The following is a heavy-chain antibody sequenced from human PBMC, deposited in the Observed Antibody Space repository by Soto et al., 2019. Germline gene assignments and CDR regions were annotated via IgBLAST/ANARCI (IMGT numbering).Heavy chain of an antibody. CDR1: GYSFITYX. Sequence: QVQLVQSGAEVKKPGASVNVSCKASGYSFITYXMHWVRQAPGQGLEWMGVINPSRGTTTYAQKFQDRVTMTRDTSAXTVYMKLSSLRSEDTAIYYCARSYISSSYWFDPWGQGTLVTVSS. V-gene: IGHV1-46*03. J-gene: IGHJ5*02. CDR3: ARSYISSSYWFDP. CDR2: INPSRGTT. D-gene: IGHD6-6*01.